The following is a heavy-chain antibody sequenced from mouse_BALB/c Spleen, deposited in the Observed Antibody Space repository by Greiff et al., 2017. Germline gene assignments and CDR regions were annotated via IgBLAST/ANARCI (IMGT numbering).Heavy chain of an antibody. J-gene: IGHJ4*01. CDR3: ARLGY. Sequence: EVKLMESGGGLVQPGGSRKLSCAASGFTFSSFGMHWVRQAPEKGLEWVAYISSGSSTIYYADTVKGRFTISRDNPKNTLFLQMTSLRSEDTAMYYCARLGYWGQGTSVTVSA. CDR2: ISSGSSTI. V-gene: IGHV5-17*02. CDR1: GFTFSSFG.